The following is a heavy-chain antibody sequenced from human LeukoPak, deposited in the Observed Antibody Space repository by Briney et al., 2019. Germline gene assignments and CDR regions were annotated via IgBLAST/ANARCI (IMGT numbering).Heavy chain of an antibody. CDR1: GYSITSGYY. J-gene: IGHJ4*02. CDR2: VHHSGST. D-gene: IGHD3-22*01. V-gene: IGHV4-38-2*02. CDR3: ARDPSTGYYGSLYYFDY. Sequence: SETLSLTCTVSGYSITSGYYWGWIRQPPGKGLEWIGSVHHSGSTHYKPSLNSRVTISVDTSKNHFSLKLNSVTAADSAVYYCARDPSTGYYGSLYYFDYWGQGTLVTVSS.